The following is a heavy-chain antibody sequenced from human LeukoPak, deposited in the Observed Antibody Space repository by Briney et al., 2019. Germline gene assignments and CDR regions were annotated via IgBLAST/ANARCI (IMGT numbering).Heavy chain of an antibody. CDR2: IIPIFGTA. CDR3: AGGHDYGDYFDY. CDR1: GGTFSSYA. V-gene: IGHV1-69*13. Sequence: ASVKVSCKASGGTFSSYAISWVRQAPGQGLEWMGGIIPIFGTANYAQKFQGRVTITADESTSTAYMELSSLRSEDTAVYYCAGGHDYGDYFDYWGQGTLVTVSS. J-gene: IGHJ4*02. D-gene: IGHD4-17*01.